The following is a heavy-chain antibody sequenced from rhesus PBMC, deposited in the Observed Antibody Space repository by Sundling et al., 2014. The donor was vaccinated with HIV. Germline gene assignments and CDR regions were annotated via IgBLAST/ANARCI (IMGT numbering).Heavy chain of an antibody. Sequence: QLQLQESGPGVVKPSETLSLTCAVSGWSLSDSYRWSWIRQSPGKGLEWIGNIFGGTTTTSYNPSLKSRVTILKDTSKNQFSLKLSSVTAADTAVYYCARDRGSFGSFDFWGQGVLVTVSS. CDR3: ARDRGSFGSFDF. V-gene: IGHV4S10*01. CDR2: IFGGTTTT. J-gene: IGHJ4*01. D-gene: IGHD1-44*01. CDR1: GWSLSDSYR.